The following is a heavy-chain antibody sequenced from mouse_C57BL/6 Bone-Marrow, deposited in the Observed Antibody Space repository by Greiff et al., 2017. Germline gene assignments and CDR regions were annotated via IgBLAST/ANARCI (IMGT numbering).Heavy chain of an antibody. Sequence: EVKLMESGGGLVQPGGSLKLSCAASGFTFSDYGMAWVRQAPRKGPEWVAFISNLAYSIYYADTVTGRFTISREHAKNTLYLEMSSLRSEDTAMYYCARDDYEGYWYFDVWGTGTTVTVSS. CDR2: ISNLAYSI. V-gene: IGHV5-15*01. J-gene: IGHJ1*03. D-gene: IGHD2-4*01. CDR3: ARDDYEGYWYFDV. CDR1: GFTFSDYG.